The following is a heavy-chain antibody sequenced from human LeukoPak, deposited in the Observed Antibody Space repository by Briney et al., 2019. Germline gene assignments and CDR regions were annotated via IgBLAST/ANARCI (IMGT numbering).Heavy chain of an antibody. Sequence: GGSLRLSCAASGFTFSSYAMSWVRQAPGKGLEWVSAISGSGGSTYYADSVKGRFTISRDNSKNTLNLQMNSLRAEDTAVYYCAKDDYGDSGRDWFDPWGQGTLVTVSS. CDR2: ISGSGGST. D-gene: IGHD4-17*01. J-gene: IGHJ5*02. CDR1: GFTFSSYA. V-gene: IGHV3-23*01. CDR3: AKDDYGDSGRDWFDP.